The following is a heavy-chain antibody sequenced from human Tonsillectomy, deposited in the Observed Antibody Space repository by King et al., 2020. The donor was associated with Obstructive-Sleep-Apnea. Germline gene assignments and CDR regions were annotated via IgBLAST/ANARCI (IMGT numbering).Heavy chain of an antibody. Sequence: MQLVQSGPEVKKPGTSVKVSCKASGFTFTSSAVQWVRQARGQRLEWIGWIVVGSGNTNYAQKFQERVTITRDMSTSTAYMELSRLSSEDTAGYYCAALRGSYGYPYFDHWGQGTLVTVSS. J-gene: IGHJ4*02. CDR3: AALRGSYGYPYFDH. CDR1: GFTFTSSA. D-gene: IGHD5-18*01. V-gene: IGHV1-58*01. CDR2: IVVGSGNT.